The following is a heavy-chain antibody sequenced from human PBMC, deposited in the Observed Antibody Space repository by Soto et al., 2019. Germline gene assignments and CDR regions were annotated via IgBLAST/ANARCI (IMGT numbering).Heavy chain of an antibody. Sequence: QVPLVESGGGVVQPGRSLRLSCAASGFTFSSYGMHWVRQAPGKGLEWVAVISYDGSNTYDADSVKGRFTISRDTSKNTLYLQMNSLRAEDTAVYYCAKGRRIAVAGNGPFDPWGQGTLVTVSS. CDR1: GFTFSSYG. J-gene: IGHJ5*02. CDR3: AKGRRIAVAGNGPFDP. CDR2: ISYDGSNT. V-gene: IGHV3-30*18. D-gene: IGHD6-19*01.